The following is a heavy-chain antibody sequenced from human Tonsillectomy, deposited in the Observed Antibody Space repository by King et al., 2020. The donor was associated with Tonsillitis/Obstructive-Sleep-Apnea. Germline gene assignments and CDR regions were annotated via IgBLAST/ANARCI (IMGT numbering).Heavy chain of an antibody. V-gene: IGHV1-18*01. CDR1: GYTFPTYG. J-gene: IGHJ4*02. CDR2: ISPYNGNT. D-gene: IGHD3-22*01. Sequence: QLVQSGAEVKKPGASVKVSCKASGYTFPTYGISWVRQAPGQGLEWMGWISPYNGNTNYAQKFQGRVTMTTDTSTSKAYMELRSLRSDDTAVYYCARAPDYYDSSGYPYYFDYWGLGTLAT. CDR3: ARAPDYYDSSGYPYYFDY.